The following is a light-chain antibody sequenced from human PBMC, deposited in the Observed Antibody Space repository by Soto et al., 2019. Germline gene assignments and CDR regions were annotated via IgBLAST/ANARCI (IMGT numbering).Light chain of an antibody. CDR2: DAS. V-gene: IGKV1-39*01. Sequence: DIQMTQSPSSLSASVGDSVTITCRASQTISTYLNWYQQKPGKAPLLSIYDASSLQSGVPSRFSGSGSGTDFTLTISSLQPEDFATYYCQQSYSTPRTFGQGTKVDIK. CDR1: QTISTY. J-gene: IGKJ1*01. CDR3: QQSYSTPRT.